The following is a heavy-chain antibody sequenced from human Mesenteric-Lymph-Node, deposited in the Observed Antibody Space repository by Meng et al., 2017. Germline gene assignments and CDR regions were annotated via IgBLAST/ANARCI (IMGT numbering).Heavy chain of an antibody. J-gene: IGHJ4*02. D-gene: IGHD4-17*01. Sequence: QVQLQQWGAGLLKPSEPLSLTCAVYGGSFSGYYWSWIRQPPGKGLEWIGYIYYSGSTYYNPSLKSRVTISVDTSKNQFSLKLSSVTAADTAVYYCARGPTTYFDYWGQGTLVTVSS. V-gene: IGHV4-34*01. CDR2: IYYSGST. CDR1: GGSFSGYY. CDR3: ARGPTTYFDY.